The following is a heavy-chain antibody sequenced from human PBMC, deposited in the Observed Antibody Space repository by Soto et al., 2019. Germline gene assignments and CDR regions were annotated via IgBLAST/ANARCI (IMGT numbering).Heavy chain of an antibody. J-gene: IGHJ6*02. V-gene: IGHV3-53*01. CDR1: GFTVSSNY. D-gene: IGHD3-9*01. CDR2: IYSGGST. CDR3: ARQPPSYYDILTGFYYYYGMDV. Sequence: PGGSLRLSCAASGFTVSSNYMSWVRQAPGKGLEWVSVIYSGGSTYYADSVKGRFTISRDNSKNTLYLQMNSLRAEDTAVYYCARQPPSYYDILTGFYYYYGMDVWGQGTTVTVSS.